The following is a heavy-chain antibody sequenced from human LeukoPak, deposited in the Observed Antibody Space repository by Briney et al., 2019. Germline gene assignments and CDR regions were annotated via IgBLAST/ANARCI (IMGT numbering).Heavy chain of an antibody. J-gene: IGHJ5*02. CDR1: GFTFSSYW. CDR3: ARDRRYDFWSGNNWFDP. CDR2: INHNGNVN. V-gene: IGHV3-7*03. D-gene: IGHD3-3*01. Sequence: GGSLRLSCAASGFTFSSYWMNWARQAPGKGLEWVASINHNGNVNYYVDSVKGRFTISRDNAKNSLYLQMNSLRAEDTAVYYCARDRRYDFWSGNNWFDPWGQGTLVTVSS.